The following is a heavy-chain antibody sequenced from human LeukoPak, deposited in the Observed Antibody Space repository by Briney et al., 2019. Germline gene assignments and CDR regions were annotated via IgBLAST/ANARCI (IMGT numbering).Heavy chain of an antibody. CDR3: AKSFGYSRSWLDY. D-gene: IGHD6-13*01. J-gene: IGHJ4*02. V-gene: IGHV3-23*01. CDR2: ISGNGGGT. CDR1: GLTFSSYA. Sequence: GGSLRLSCAASGLTFSSYAMSWVRQAPGKGLEWVSGISGNGGGTYYADSVKGRFTISRDNSKNTLYLQMNSLRAEDTAVYYCAKSFGYSRSWLDYWGRGTLVTVSS.